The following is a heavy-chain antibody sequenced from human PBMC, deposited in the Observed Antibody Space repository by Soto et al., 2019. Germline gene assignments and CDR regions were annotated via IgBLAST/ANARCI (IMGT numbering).Heavy chain of an antibody. J-gene: IGHJ5*02. V-gene: IGHV3-30*18. CDR3: AKEAVLRYFDWLQAGPNWFDP. CDR2: ISYDGSNK. D-gene: IGHD3-9*01. Sequence: GGSLRLSCAASGFTFSSYGMHWVRQAPGKGLEWVAVISYDGSNKYYADSVKGRFTISRDNSKNTLYLQMNSLRAEDTAVYYCAKEAVLRYFDWLQAGPNWFDPWGQGTLVTVSS. CDR1: GFTFSSYG.